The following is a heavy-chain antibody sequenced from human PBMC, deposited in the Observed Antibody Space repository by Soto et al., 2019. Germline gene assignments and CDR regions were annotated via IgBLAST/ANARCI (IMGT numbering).Heavy chain of an antibody. J-gene: IGHJ4*02. CDR3: ARALAQRWLQLHPLDY. V-gene: IGHV1-69*13. D-gene: IGHD5-12*01. CDR2: IIPIFGTA. Sequence: GASVKVSCKASGGTFSSYAISWVRQAPGQGLEWMGGIIPIFGTANYAQKFQGRVTITADESTSTAYMELSSLRSEDTAVYYCARALAQRWLQLHPLDYWGQGTLVTVSS. CDR1: GGTFSSYA.